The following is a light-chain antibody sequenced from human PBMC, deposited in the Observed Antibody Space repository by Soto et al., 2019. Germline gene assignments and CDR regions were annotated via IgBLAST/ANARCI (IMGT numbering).Light chain of an antibody. CDR2: AAS. Sequence: AIQMTQSPSSLSASVGDRVTITCRASQGIRNDLGWYQQKPGKAPNLLIYAASTLQSGVPSRFSGGGSGTDFTLTISSLQPEDFATYYCQQYYSYPPITFGQGTRLEIK. CDR1: QGIRND. CDR3: QQYYSYPPIT. J-gene: IGKJ5*01. V-gene: IGKV1-6*01.